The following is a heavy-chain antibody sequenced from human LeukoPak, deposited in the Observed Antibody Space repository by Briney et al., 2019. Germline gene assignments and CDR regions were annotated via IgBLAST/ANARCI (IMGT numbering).Heavy chain of an antibody. J-gene: IGHJ3*02. V-gene: IGHV4-34*01. CDR3: ARHPTTLRFLESIRGAFDI. Sequence: PSETLSLTCAVYGGSFSGYYWSWIRQPPGKGLEWIGEINHSGSTNYNPSLKSRVAISVDTSKNQFSLKLSSVTAADTAVYYCARHPTTLRFLESIRGAFDIWGQGTMVTVSS. CDR1: GGSFSGYY. D-gene: IGHD3-3*01. CDR2: INHSGST.